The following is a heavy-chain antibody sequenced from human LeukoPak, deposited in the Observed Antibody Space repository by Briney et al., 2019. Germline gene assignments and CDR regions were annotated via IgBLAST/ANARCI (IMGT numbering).Heavy chain of an antibody. J-gene: IGHJ3*01. CDR3: ARSYYDFYV. CDR1: GYVFNTYG. Sequence: ASVKVSCKASGYVFNTYGISWVRQAPGQGLEWMGWISPYNGDTKYSRKFQGRVTMTTDTSTNTAYMDLRSLRSDDTAVYYCARSYYDFYVWGQGTMVTVSS. V-gene: IGHV1-18*01. D-gene: IGHD3-3*01. CDR2: ISPYNGDT.